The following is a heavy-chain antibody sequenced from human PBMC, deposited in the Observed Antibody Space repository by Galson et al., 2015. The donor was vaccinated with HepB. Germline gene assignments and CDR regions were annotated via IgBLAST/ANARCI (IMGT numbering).Heavy chain of an antibody. CDR2: VSGSGDGT. CDR1: GFTFSDYY. Sequence: SLRLSCAASGFTFSDYYMSWVRQAPGKGLEWVSAVSGSGDGTYYADSVKGRFTISRDNSQNTLCLQMNSLRAEDTAVYYCTKDKGGIYGRPFDSWGQGTLVTVSS. V-gene: IGHV3-23*01. D-gene: IGHD1-26*01. CDR3: TKDKGGIYGRPFDS. J-gene: IGHJ4*02.